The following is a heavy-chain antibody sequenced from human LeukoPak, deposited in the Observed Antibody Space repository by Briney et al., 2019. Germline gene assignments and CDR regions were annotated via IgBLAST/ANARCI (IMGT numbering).Heavy chain of an antibody. Sequence: PSETLSLTCTVSGVSISSSSYYWGWIRQPPGKGLEWIGNIYYSGSTYYNPSLKSRVTISVDTSKNQFSLKLSSVTAADTTVYYCARGGDGYNYFRPVDYFDYWGQGTLVTVSS. V-gene: IGHV4-39*07. D-gene: IGHD5-24*01. CDR1: GVSISSSSYY. CDR2: IYYSGST. CDR3: ARGGDGYNYFRPVDYFDY. J-gene: IGHJ4*02.